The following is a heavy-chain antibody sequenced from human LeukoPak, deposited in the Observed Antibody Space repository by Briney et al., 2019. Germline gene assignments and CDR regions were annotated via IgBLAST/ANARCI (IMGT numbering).Heavy chain of an antibody. CDR3: ARGGLLPTYYFDY. CDR1: GYSISSGYY. V-gene: IGHV4-61*01. CDR2: IYYSGST. J-gene: IGHJ4*02. Sequence: SETLSLTCTVSGYSISSGYYWSWIRQPPGKGLEWIGYIYYSGSTNYNPSLKSRVTISVDTSKNQFSLKLSSVTAADTAVYYCARGGLLPTYYFDYWGQGTLVTVSS. D-gene: IGHD4/OR15-4a*01.